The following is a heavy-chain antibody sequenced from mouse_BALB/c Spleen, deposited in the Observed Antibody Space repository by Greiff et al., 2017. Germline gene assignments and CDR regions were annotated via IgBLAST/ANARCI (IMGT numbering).Heavy chain of an antibody. D-gene: IGHD2-2*01. CDR1: GYAFSSYW. CDR3: ARWYGYFYAMDD. J-gene: IGHJ4*01. CDR2: IYPGDGDT. Sequence: VQLQQSGAELVRPGSSVKISCKASGYAFSSYWMNWVKQRPGQGLEWIGQIYPGDGDTNYNGKFKGKATLTADKSSSTAYMQLSSLTSEDSAVYFCARWYGYFYAMDDWGQGTSVTVSS. V-gene: IGHV1-80*01.